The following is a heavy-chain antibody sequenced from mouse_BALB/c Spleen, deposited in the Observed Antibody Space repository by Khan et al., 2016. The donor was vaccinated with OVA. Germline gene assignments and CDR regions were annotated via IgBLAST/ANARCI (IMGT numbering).Heavy chain of an antibody. Sequence: QVQLKESGPELVKPGASVKISCKASGYTFTDYYINWVKQKPGQGLEWIGWIYPGSGNTKYNEKFKGRATLTVDTSSRTAYMQLSSLTSEDTAVYFCARGNYDGSTSWLAYWGQGTLVTVSA. CDR2: IYPGSGNT. CDR3: ARGNYDGSTSWLAY. D-gene: IGHD1-1*01. J-gene: IGHJ3*01. CDR1: GYTFTDYY. V-gene: IGHV1-84*02.